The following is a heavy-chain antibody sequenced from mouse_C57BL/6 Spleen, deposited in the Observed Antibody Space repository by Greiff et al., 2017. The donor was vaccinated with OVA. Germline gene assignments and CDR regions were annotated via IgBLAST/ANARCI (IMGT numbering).Heavy chain of an antibody. J-gene: IGHJ3*01. CDR1: GYAFSSSW. Sequence: QVQLKQSGPELVKPGASVKISCKASGYAFSSSWMNWVKQRSGKGLEWIGRIYPGDGDTNYNGKFKGKATLTADKSSSTAYMQLSSLTSEDSAVYFCASSQATFAYWGQVTLVTVSA. CDR2: IYPGDGDT. V-gene: IGHV1-82*01. CDR3: ASSQATFAY. D-gene: IGHD3-2*02.